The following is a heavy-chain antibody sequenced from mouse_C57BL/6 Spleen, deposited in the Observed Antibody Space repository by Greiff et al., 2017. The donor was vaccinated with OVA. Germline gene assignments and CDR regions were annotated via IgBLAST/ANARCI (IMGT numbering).Heavy chain of an antibody. J-gene: IGHJ2*01. V-gene: IGHV1-80*01. D-gene: IGHD1-1*01. CDR2: IYPGDGDT. CDR3: ARNYGSNYFDY. CDR1: GYAFSSYW. Sequence: VQLKQSGAELVKPGASVKISCKASGYAFSSYWMNWVKQRPGKGLEWIGQIYPGDGDTNYNGKFKGKATLTADKSSSTAYMQLSSLTSEDSAVYFCARNYGSNYFDYWGQGTTLTVSS.